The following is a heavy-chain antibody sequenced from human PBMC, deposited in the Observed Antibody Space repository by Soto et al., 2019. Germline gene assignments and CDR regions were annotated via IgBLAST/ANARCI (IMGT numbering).Heavy chain of an antibody. D-gene: IGHD3-10*01. J-gene: IGHJ4*02. CDR1: GYSFANYT. CDR3: ARGGGYYGSGAYYRGYFDH. Sequence: ASVKVSCKASGYSFANYTIHWVRQAPGQGLEWMGWLNPDTASTKFSPKFQGRVIITRDKSANTAFMQLTSLTSEDTALYYCARGGGYYGSGAYYRGYFDHWGLGTLVTVSS. CDR2: LNPDTAST. V-gene: IGHV1-3*01.